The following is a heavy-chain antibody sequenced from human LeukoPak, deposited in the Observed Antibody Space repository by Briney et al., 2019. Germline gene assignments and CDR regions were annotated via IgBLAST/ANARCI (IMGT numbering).Heavy chain of an antibody. V-gene: IGHV3-23*01. D-gene: IGHD3-9*01. CDR3: AKDGEPVLRYFDWSPEYAFDI. CDR1: GFTFSSYA. J-gene: IGHJ3*02. Sequence: PGGSLRLSCAASGFTFSSYAMSWVRQAPGKGLEWVSAISGSGGSTYYADSVKGRFTISRDNSKNTLYLQMNSLRAEDTAVYYCAKDGEPVLRYFDWSPEYAFDIWGQGTMVTVSS. CDR2: ISGSGGST.